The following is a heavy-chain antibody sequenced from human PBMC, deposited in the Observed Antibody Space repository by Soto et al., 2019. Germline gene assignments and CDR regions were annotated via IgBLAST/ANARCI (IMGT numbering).Heavy chain of an antibody. V-gene: IGHV3-64*01. J-gene: IGHJ4*02. CDR1: GFTFSSYA. D-gene: IGHD6-13*01. CDR2: ISSNGGST. CDR3: ARAGVLCRRWEYSRSWLDY. Sequence: PGGSLRLSCAASGFTFSSYAMHWVRQAPGKGLEYVSAISSNGGSTYYANSVKGRFTISRDNSKNTLYLQMGSLRAEDMAVYYCARAGVLCRRWEYSRSWLDYWGQGTLVTVSS.